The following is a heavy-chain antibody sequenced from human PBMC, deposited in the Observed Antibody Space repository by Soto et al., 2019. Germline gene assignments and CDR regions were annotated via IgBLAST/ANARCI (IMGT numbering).Heavy chain of an antibody. J-gene: IGHJ4*02. D-gene: IGHD1-26*01. CDR3: SRGVTSGSFPPFDL. CDR1: GHSITSHY. V-gene: IGHV1-46*03. Sequence: ASVKVSCKASGHSITSHYMHWVRQAPGQGLEWMGTIDPTGGRTNYAQKFQGRVTMTRDTSTSTVYMELSSLTSEDTAVYYCSRGVTSGSFPPFDLWGQGTLVTVSS. CDR2: IDPTGGRT.